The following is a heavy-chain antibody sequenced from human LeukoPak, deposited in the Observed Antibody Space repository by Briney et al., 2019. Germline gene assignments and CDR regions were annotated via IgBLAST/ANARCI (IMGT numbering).Heavy chain of an antibody. CDR3: ARVTGPGVTTDY. V-gene: IGHV1-2*02. D-gene: IGHD4-17*01. CDR1: GYTFTGYY. J-gene: IGHJ4*02. CDR2: INPNSGGT. Sequence: ASVKVSCKASGYTFTGYYMHWVRQAPGQGLEWMGWINPNSGGTNYAQKFQGRVTMTRDTSISTAYMELSRLRSDDTAVYYCARVTGPGVTTDYWGQGTLVTVSS.